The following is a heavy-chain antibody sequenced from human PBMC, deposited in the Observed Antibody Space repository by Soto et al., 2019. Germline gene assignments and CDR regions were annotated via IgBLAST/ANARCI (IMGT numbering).Heavy chain of an antibody. J-gene: IGHJ6*02. Sequence: SQTLSLTCVISGDSVSSNTAAWNWIRRSPSRGLEWLGRTYYRSKWYNDYEISVKGRITINPDTSKNQFSLHLDSVTPEDTAVYFCARDQDCGGGSCQYLHHCYVMDVWGQGTTVTVSS. V-gene: IGHV6-1*01. CDR2: TYYRSKWYN. D-gene: IGHD2-15*01. CDR1: GDSVSSNTAA. CDR3: ARDQDCGGGSCQYLHHCYVMDV.